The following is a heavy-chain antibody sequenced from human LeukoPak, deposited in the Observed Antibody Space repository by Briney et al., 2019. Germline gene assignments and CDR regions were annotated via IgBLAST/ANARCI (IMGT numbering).Heavy chain of an antibody. CDR3: APRRTSLAFDP. Sequence: GSLRLSCAASGFSFSTYAMTWDRQAPGRGLEWVSVIGHTGVDTYYADSVKGRFTISRDNSKNMLYLQMNSLRDEDTAVYYCAPRRTSLAFDPWGQGTLVTVSS. V-gene: IGHV3-23*01. CDR1: GFSFSTYA. CDR2: IGHTGVDT. J-gene: IGHJ5*02.